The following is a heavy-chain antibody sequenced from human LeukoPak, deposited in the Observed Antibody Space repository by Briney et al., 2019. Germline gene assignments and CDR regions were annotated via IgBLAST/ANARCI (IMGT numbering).Heavy chain of an antibody. J-gene: IGHJ4*02. D-gene: IGHD6-13*01. CDR1: GFTFSSYW. CDR2: IKQDGSEK. Sequence: GGSLRLSCAASGFTFSSYWMSWVRQAPGKGLEWVANIKQDGSEKYYVDSVKGRFTISRDNAKNSLYLQMNSLRAEDTALYYCAKDISPRIAAAGALDYWGQGTLVTVSS. V-gene: IGHV3-7*03. CDR3: AKDISPRIAAAGALDY.